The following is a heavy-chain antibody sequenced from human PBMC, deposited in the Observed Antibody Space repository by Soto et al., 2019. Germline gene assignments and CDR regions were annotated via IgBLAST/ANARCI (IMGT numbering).Heavy chain of an antibody. CDR2: ISGSGGST. CDR3: VIVPHHENSFLC. V-gene: IGHV3-23*01. J-gene: IGHJ3*01. Sequence: GGSLRLSCAASGFTFSSYAMSWVRQAPGKGLEWVSAISGSGGSTYYADSVKGRFTISRDNSKNTLYLQMNSLRAEDTAVYYFVIVPHHENSFLCWGQGPILTVSS. CDR1: GFTFSSYA.